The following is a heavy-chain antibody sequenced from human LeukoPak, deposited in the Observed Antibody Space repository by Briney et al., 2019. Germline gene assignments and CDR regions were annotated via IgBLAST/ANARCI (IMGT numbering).Heavy chain of an antibody. J-gene: IGHJ6*03. D-gene: IGHD6-13*01. CDR2: IYTSGST. CDR3: ARDSGIAAAGYMEV. V-gene: IGHV4-4*07. Sequence: SETLSLTCTVSGGSISSYYWSWIRQPAGKGLEWIGRIYTSGSTNYNPSLKSRVTMSVDTSKNQFSLKLSSVTAADTAVYYCARDSGIAAAGYMEVWGKGTTVTVSS. CDR1: GGSISSYY.